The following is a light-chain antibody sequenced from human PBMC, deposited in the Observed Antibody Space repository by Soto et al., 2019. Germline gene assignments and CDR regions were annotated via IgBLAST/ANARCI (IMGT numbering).Light chain of an antibody. CDR2: GAS. CDR3: QQYDDWLLLT. Sequence: EIVMTQSPATLSVSPGERATLSCRASQSVNIYLAWYQQKPGQAPRLLIFGASSRATGIPARFSGSGSGTEFNLTISSLQSEDFAVYFCQQYDDWLLLTFGGGNKVEIK. CDR1: QSVNIY. J-gene: IGKJ4*01. V-gene: IGKV3D-15*01.